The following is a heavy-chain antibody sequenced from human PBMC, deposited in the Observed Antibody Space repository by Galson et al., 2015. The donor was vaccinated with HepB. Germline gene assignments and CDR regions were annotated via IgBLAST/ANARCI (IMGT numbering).Heavy chain of an antibody. CDR1: GYTFTSYA. CDR2: INTNTGNP. CDR3: FVNPKVVRREPPFDY. V-gene: IGHV7-4-1*02. Sequence: SVKVSCKASGYTFTSYAMNWVRQAPGQGLEWMGWINTNTGNPTYAQGFTGRFVFSLDTSVSTAYLQISSLKAEDTAVYYCFVNPKVVRREPPFDYWGQGTLVTVSS. J-gene: IGHJ4*02. D-gene: IGHD1-26*01.